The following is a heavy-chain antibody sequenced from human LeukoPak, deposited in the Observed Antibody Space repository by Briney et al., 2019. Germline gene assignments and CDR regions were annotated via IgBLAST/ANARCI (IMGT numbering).Heavy chain of an antibody. CDR3: ARMGYCTSTTCYHYFEY. CDR1: GFTFSSYA. Sequence: PGGSLRLSCAASGFTFSSYAMLWVRQAPGKGLEWVATISYEGAYKFYADSVKGRCTISRDNSMSTLYLQMNSLSAEDTAVYYCARMGYCTSTTCYHYFEYWGQGTLVIVSS. V-gene: IGHV3-30*04. CDR2: ISYEGAYK. D-gene: IGHD2-2*01. J-gene: IGHJ4*02.